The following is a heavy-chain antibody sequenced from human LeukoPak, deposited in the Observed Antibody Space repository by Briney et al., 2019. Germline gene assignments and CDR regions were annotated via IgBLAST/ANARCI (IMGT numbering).Heavy chain of an antibody. CDR3: AKAPYYDFWSGELVYFDY. V-gene: IGHV3-23*01. Sequence: PGGSLRLSCAASGFIFSSYGMSWVRQAPGKGLEWVSAISGSGSRTYYADSVKGRFTISRDNSKNTLYLQMNSLRAEDTAVYYCAKAPYYDFWSGELVYFDYWGQGTLVTVSS. D-gene: IGHD3-3*01. CDR1: GFIFSSYG. CDR2: ISGSGSRT. J-gene: IGHJ4*02.